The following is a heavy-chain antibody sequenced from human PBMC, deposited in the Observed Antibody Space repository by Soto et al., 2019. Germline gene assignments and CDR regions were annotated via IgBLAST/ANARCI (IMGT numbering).Heavy chain of an antibody. V-gene: IGHV4-39*01. CDR2: IYYSGST. Sequence: SETLSLTCTVSGGSISSSSYYWGWIRQPPGKGLEWIGSIYYSGSTYYNPSLKSRVTISVDTSKNQFSLKLSSVTAADTAVYYCARHISPQWLTPNFDYWGQGTLVTVSS. D-gene: IGHD6-19*01. CDR3: ARHISPQWLTPNFDY. CDR1: GGSISSSSYY. J-gene: IGHJ4*02.